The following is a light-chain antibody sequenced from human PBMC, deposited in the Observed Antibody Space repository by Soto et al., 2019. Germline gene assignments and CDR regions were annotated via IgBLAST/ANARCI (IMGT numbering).Light chain of an antibody. J-gene: IGKJ4*01. Sequence: EMVLTQSPATLSLSPGESATLSCRARQNVGHNFAWYQQKSGQPPRLLIHTASSRATGIPATFSGYGSRTDFTLTISSLEPEDIAVYYCQERSRWPRATFGGGTKVEIK. CDR2: TAS. V-gene: IGKV3-11*01. CDR3: QERSRWPRAT. CDR1: QNVGHN.